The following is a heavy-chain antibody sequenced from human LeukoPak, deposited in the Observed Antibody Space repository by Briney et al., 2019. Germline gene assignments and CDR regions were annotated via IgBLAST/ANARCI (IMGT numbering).Heavy chain of an antibody. D-gene: IGHD3/OR15-3a*01. V-gene: IGHV4-34*01. J-gene: IGHJ4*02. CDR2: INHSGST. CDR3: ARDSRLDWTWFDY. CDR1: GGSFSGYY. Sequence: SETLSLTCAVDGGSFSGYYWSWIRQPTAKGLKWIGEINHSGSTNYNPSLKSRGTISVDTSKNQFSLKLSSVTAADTAVYYCARDSRLDWTWFDYWGQGTLVTVSS.